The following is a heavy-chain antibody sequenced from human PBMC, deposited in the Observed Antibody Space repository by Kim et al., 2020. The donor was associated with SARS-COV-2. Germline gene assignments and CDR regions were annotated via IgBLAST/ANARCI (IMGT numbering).Heavy chain of an antibody. J-gene: IGHJ6*03. Sequence: SETLSLTCAVYGGSFSGYYWSWIRQPPGKGLEWIGEINHSGSTNYNPSLKSRVTISVDTSKNQFSLKLSSVTAADTAVYYCARGTWQWLVRGPYYSYMDVWGKGTTVTVSS. D-gene: IGHD6-19*01. CDR1: GGSFSGYY. V-gene: IGHV4-34*01. CDR2: INHSGST. CDR3: ARGTWQWLVRGPYYSYMDV.